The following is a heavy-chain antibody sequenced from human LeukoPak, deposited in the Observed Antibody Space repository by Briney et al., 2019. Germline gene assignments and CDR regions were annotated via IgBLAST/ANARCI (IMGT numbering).Heavy chain of an antibody. CDR1: GYTFSNYA. D-gene: IGHD4-23*01. Sequence: ASVTVSCKASGYTFSNYAMHWVRQAPGQRLEWMGWINAGNGNTKYSQKLQGRVTITRDTSANTAYMELSSLTSEDTAVYYCARADYGGNWFDPWGQGTLVTVSS. J-gene: IGHJ5*02. V-gene: IGHV1-3*01. CDR3: ARADYGGNWFDP. CDR2: INAGNGNT.